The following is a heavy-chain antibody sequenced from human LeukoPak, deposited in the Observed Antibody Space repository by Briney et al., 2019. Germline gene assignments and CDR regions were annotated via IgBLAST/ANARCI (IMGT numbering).Heavy chain of an antibody. CDR1: GFTFSSYW. V-gene: IGHV3-74*01. CDR2: INSDGSNT. Sequence: GGSLRLSCAASGFTFSSYWMHWVRQAPGKGLVWVSRINSDGSNTSYADSVKGRFTISRDNAKNTLYLQMNSLRAEDTAVYYCARGQGIYYGSQRAEYFQHWGQGTLVTVSS. J-gene: IGHJ1*01. CDR3: ARGQGIYYGSQRAEYFQH. D-gene: IGHD3-10*01.